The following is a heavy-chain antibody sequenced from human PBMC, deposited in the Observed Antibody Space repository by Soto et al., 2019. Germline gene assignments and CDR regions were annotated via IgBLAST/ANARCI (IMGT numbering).Heavy chain of an antibody. CDR2: INHSGST. D-gene: IGHD6-13*01. CDR3: AREGLNSTYDY. J-gene: IGHJ4*02. Sequence: QVQLQQWGAGLLKPLETLSLTCAVYGGSFSGYYWSWIRQPPGKGLEWIGEINHSGSTNYNPSLKSRVTISVDTSKNQFSLKLSSVTAADTAVYYCAREGLNSTYDYWGQGTLVTVSS. CDR1: GGSFSGYY. V-gene: IGHV4-34*01.